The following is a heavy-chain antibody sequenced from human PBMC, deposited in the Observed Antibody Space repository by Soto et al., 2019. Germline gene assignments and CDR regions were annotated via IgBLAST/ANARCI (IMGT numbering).Heavy chain of an antibody. CDR3: AREDYSNFDY. D-gene: IGHD4-4*01. V-gene: IGHV3-21*01. J-gene: IGHJ4*02. Sequence: GGSLRLSCAASGFAFSSYSINWVRQAPGKGLEWVSSISSSSSYKYSADSVKGRFTISRDNAKNSLYLQMNSLRAEDTAVYYCAREDYSNFDYWGQGTRVTVSS. CDR1: GFAFSSYS. CDR2: ISSSSSYK.